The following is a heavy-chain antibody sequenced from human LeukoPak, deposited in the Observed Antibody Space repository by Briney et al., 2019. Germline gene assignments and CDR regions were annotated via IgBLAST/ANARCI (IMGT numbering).Heavy chain of an antibody. CDR3: AREEQHQRGRHFEY. CDR1: GYTFIGYY. Sequence: ASVKVSCKASGYTFIGYYMHWVRQAPGQGLEWMGWINPNSGTNYAQNFQGRVTMTRDTSISTAYMELSRVISDDTAVYYCAREEQHQRGRHFEYWGQGTLVTVSS. D-gene: IGHD6-13*01. CDR2: INPNSGT. J-gene: IGHJ4*02. V-gene: IGHV1-2*02.